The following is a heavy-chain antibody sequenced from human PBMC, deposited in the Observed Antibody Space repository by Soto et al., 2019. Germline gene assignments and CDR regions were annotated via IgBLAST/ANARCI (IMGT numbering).Heavy chain of an antibody. J-gene: IGHJ4*02. CDR1: GVTFRNSA. Sequence: SVKVSCKASGVTFRNSAFTWVRQAPGQGLEWMGGIIPNLDTATYAHQFLGRITITADESTTTVYLEVSSLRSDDTAVYYCAKDRVSHSSGSRGYFFFDYWGQGSMVTVSS. D-gene: IGHD3-22*01. CDR3: AKDRVSHSSGSRGYFFFDY. V-gene: IGHV1-69*13. CDR2: IIPNLDTA.